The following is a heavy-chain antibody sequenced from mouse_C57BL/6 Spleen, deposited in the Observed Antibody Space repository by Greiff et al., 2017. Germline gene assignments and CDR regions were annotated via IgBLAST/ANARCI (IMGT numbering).Heavy chain of an antibody. CDR1: GYSITSDY. CDR3: ARYRGNYGSVNYFDY. V-gene: IGHV3-8*01. J-gene: IGHJ2*01. Sequence: EVKLEESGPGLAKPSQTLSLTCSVTGYSITSDYWNWIRKFPGNKLEYMGYISYSGSTYYNPSLKSRISITRDTSKNQYYLQLNSVTTEDTATYYCARYRGNYGSVNYFDYWGQGTTLTVSS. CDR2: ISYSGST. D-gene: IGHD2-1*01.